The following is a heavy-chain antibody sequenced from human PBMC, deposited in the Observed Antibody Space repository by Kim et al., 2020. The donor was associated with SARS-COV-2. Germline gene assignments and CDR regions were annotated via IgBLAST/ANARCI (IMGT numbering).Heavy chain of an antibody. CDR2: MNPNSGNT. Sequence: ASVKVSCKASGYTFTSYDFNWVRQATGQGLEWMGWMNPNSGNTGYAQKFQGRVTMTRDTSISTAYMELSSLRSEDTAVYYCTRGQRDFGFDYWGQGTLVTVSS. D-gene: IGHD3-10*01. V-gene: IGHV1-8*01. CDR1: GYTFTSYD. J-gene: IGHJ4*02. CDR3: TRGQRDFGFDY.